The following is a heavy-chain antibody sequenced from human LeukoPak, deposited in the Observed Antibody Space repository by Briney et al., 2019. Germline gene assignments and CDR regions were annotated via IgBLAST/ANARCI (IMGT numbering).Heavy chain of an antibody. CDR1: GGSFSGYY. D-gene: IGHD2-15*01. CDR3: ARSRRGGDY. CDR2: INHSGST. J-gene: IGHJ4*02. Sequence: PSETLSLTCAVYGGSFSGYYWSWIRQPPEKGLEWIGEINHSGSTNYNPSLKSRVTISVDTSKNQFSLKLSSVTAADTAVYYCARSRRGGDYWGQGTLVTVSS. V-gene: IGHV4-34*01.